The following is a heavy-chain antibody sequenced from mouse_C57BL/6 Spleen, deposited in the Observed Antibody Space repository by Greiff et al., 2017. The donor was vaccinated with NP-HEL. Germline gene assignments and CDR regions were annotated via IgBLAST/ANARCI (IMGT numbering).Heavy chain of an antibody. Sequence: EVKLQESGGGLVQPKGSLKLSCAASGFSFNTYAMNWVRQAPGKGLEWVARIRSKSNNYATYYADSVKDRFTISRDDSESMLYLQMNNLKTEDTAMYYCVRQEYGSSSWFAYWGQGTLVTVSA. CDR3: VRQEYGSSSWFAY. V-gene: IGHV10-1*01. CDR2: IRSKSNNYAT. CDR1: GFSFNTYA. J-gene: IGHJ3*01. D-gene: IGHD1-1*01.